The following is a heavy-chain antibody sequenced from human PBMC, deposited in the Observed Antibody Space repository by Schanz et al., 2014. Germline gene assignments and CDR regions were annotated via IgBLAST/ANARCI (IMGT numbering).Heavy chain of an antibody. J-gene: IGHJ4*02. CDR1: GYTFVSYS. Sequence: QVHLVQSGAEVKKPGSSVKVSCKASGYTFVSYSMHWLRQAPGQGLEWMGIINPSGGGTSYALRFQDRVTVTRDTSRSTVYMELSSLRSEDTAVYYCARDGVDAAAGGNYWGQGTLVTVSS. CDR2: INPSGGGT. D-gene: IGHD6-13*01. CDR3: ARDGVDAAAGGNY. V-gene: IGHV1-46*03.